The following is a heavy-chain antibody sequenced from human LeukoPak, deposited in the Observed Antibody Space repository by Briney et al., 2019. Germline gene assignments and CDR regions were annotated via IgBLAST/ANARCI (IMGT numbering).Heavy chain of an antibody. D-gene: IGHD4-17*01. CDR1: GYTFTNYH. V-gene: IGHV1-8*03. Sequence: ASLKVSCKASGYTFTNYHINWVRQAPGQGLEWMGWINPNTGVRGYAQKFQGRVSITSDTSISTAYMELGSPRSEDTAVYFCARTTSLTASGYDYWGQGTLVTVSS. J-gene: IGHJ4*02. CDR2: INPNTGVR. CDR3: ARTTSLTASGYDY.